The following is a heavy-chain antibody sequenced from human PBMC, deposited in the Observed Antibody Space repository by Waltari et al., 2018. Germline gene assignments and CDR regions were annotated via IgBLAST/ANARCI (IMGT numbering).Heavy chain of an antibody. Sequence: EVQLVESGGGLVQPGGSLRLSCAASGFTFSSYSMNWVRQAPGKGLEWVVYSRRRRRTIYYADSVKGRFTIYRDNAKNSLYLQMNSLRAEDTAVYYCARDQKDIVRMVYGNFDYWGQGTLVTVSS. CDR2: SRRRRRTI. CDR3: ARDQKDIVRMVYGNFDY. CDR1: GFTFSSYS. J-gene: IGHJ4*02. V-gene: IGHV3-48*01. D-gene: IGHD2-8*01.